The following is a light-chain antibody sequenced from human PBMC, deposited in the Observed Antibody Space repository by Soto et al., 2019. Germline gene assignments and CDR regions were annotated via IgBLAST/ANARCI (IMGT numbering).Light chain of an antibody. CDR3: QQRSNWPPLT. J-gene: IGKJ4*01. CDR1: QSVSSY. Sequence: EILMTQSPDTLSVSPGERATLSCSASQSVSSYLAWYQQKPGQAPRLLIYGASSRATGIPDRFSGSGSGTDFTLTISRLEPEDFAVYYCQQRSNWPPLTFGGGTKVDIK. CDR2: GAS. V-gene: IGKV3-11*01.